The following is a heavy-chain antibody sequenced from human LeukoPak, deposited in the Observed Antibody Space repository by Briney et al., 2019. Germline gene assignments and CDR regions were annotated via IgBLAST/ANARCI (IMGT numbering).Heavy chain of an antibody. CDR1: GFTFSTYG. D-gene: IGHD4-17*01. J-gene: IGHJ4*02. CDR2: IKQDGSEK. CDR3: ARDLTTVTTLPQDY. Sequence: GGSLRPSCAASGFTFSTYGIHWVRQAPGKGLEGVANIKQDGSEKYYVDSVKGRFTISRDNAKNSLYLQMNSLRAEDTAVYYCARDLTTVTTLPQDYWGQGTLVTVSS. V-gene: IGHV3-7*01.